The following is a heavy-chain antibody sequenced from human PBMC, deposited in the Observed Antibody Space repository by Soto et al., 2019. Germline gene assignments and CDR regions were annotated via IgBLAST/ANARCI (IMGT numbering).Heavy chain of an antibody. V-gene: IGHV1-69*01. Sequence: QVQLVQSGAEVKKPGSSVKVSCKASGGIFSTYAISWLRQAPGQGLEWMGGIIPIFGTPNYARRFQGRVTIPADESTSTAYMELSRLRSEDRAVYYCARDRDDYGSGNYYNRIDFWGQGTLVSVSS. CDR2: IIPIFGTP. CDR1: GGIFSTYA. J-gene: IGHJ4*02. D-gene: IGHD3-10*01. CDR3: ARDRDDYGSGNYYNRIDF.